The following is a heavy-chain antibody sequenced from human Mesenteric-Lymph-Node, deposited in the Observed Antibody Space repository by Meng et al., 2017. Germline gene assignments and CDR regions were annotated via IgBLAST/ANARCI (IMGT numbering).Heavy chain of an antibody. CDR3: ARDEAIFCY. CDR1: GFTFDDYA. V-gene: IGHV3-9*01. J-gene: IGHJ4*02. Sequence: SLKISCAASGFTFDDYAMHWVRQAPGKGLEWVSGISWNSGSIGYADSVKGRFTISRDNAKNSLYLQMNSLRAEDTAVYYCARDEAIFCYWGQGTLVTVSS. D-gene: IGHD3-9*01. CDR2: ISWNSGSI.